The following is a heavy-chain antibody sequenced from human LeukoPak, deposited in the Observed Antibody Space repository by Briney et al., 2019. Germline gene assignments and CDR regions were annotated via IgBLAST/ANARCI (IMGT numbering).Heavy chain of an antibody. CDR2: IYTSGST. J-gene: IGHJ4*02. V-gene: IGHV4-4*07. CDR3: ARASYSSGWYETLSN. Sequence: PSETLSLTCTVSGGSISSYYWSWIRQPAGKGLEWIGRIYTSGSTNYSPSLKSRVTMSVDTSKNQFSLKLSSVTAADTAVYYCARASYSSGWYETLSNWGQGTLVTVSS. D-gene: IGHD6-19*01. CDR1: GGSISSYY.